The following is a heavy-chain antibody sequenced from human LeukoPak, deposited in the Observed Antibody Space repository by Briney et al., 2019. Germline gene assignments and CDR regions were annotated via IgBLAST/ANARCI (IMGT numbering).Heavy chain of an antibody. D-gene: IGHD3-9*01. CDR1: GFTFSDYY. V-gene: IGHV3-11*01. J-gene: IGHJ4*02. CDR2: ISSSGSTI. Sequence: GGSLRLSCAASGFTFSDYYMSWIRQAPGKGLEWVSYISSSGSTIYYADSVKGRFTISRDNAKNSLYLQMSGLRAEDTAVYYCARESVVSEYDILTGYLAAYYFDYWGQGTLVTVSS. CDR3: ARESVVSEYDILTGYLAAYYFDY.